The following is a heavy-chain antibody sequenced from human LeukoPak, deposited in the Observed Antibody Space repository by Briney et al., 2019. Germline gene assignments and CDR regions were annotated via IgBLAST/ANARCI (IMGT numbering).Heavy chain of an antibody. Sequence: SETLSLTCTVSGGSISSYYWSWIRQPAGKGLEWIGRIYTSGSTNYNPSPKSRVTMSVDTSKNQFSLKLSSVTAADTAVYYCARDLIEVGGDAFDIWGQGTMVTVSS. J-gene: IGHJ3*02. V-gene: IGHV4-4*07. D-gene: IGHD3-22*01. CDR3: ARDLIEVGGDAFDI. CDR2: IYTSGST. CDR1: GGSISSYY.